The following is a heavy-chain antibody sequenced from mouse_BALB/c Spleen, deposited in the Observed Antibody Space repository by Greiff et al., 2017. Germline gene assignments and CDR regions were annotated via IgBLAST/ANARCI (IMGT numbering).Heavy chain of an antibody. Sequence: EVQLVESGAELVKPGASVKLSCTASGFNIKDTYMHWVKQRPEQGLEWIGRIDPANGNTKYDPKFQGKSTITVDTSSNTAYLQLSSLTSEDTAVYYCARSGTGTGAYWGQGTLVTVSA. CDR2: IDPANGNT. CDR1: GFNIKDTY. V-gene: IGHV14-3*02. D-gene: IGHD4-1*01. CDR3: ARSGTGTGAY. J-gene: IGHJ3*01.